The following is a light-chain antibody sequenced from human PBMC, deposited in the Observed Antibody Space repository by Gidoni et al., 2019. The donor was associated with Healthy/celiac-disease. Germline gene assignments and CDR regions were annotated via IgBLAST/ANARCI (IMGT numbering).Light chain of an antibody. CDR2: DVS. CDR3: SAYTSSSTLEVV. V-gene: IGLV2-14*01. CDR1: SSDVGGYNY. Sequence: HSALTPPASVSVSPGQSLTISCTGTSSDVGGYNYVSWYQQHPGKAPKLMIYDVSNRPSGVSNRFAGSKSGNTASLTISGLQAEDEADYYCSAYTSSSTLEVVFGGGTKLTVL. J-gene: IGLJ2*01.